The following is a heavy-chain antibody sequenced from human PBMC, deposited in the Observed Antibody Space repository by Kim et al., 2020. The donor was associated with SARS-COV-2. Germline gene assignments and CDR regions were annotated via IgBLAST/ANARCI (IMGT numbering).Heavy chain of an antibody. D-gene: IGHD2-15*01. J-gene: IGHJ4*02. V-gene: IGHV4-31*03. CDR2: IYYSGST. Sequence: SETLSLTCTVSGGSISSGGYYWSWIRQHPGKGLEWIGYIYYSGSTYYNPSLKSRVTISVDTSKNQFSLKLSSVTAADTAVYYCARSLGGRSGKPDFDYWGQGTLVTVSS. CDR1: GGSISSGGYY. CDR3: ARSLGGRSGKPDFDY.